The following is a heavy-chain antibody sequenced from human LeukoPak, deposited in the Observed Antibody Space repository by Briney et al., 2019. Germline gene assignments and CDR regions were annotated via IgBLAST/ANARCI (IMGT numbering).Heavy chain of an antibody. J-gene: IGHJ4*02. CDR3: AKVYYSSSYYDFDH. D-gene: IGHD6-13*01. CDR2: ISGSGGRI. Sequence: GGSLRLSCATSGFTFNNYAMSWVRQAPGRGLQWVSVISGSGGRINYADSVWGRFTISRDNSKNTLYLQMNSLRAEDTAIYYCAKVYYSSSYYDFDHWGQGTLVTVSS. CDR1: GFTFNNYA. V-gene: IGHV3-23*01.